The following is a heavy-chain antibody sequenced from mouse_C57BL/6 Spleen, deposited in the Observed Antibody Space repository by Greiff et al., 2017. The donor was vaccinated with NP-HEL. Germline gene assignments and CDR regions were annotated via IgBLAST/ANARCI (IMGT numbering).Heavy chain of an antibody. J-gene: IGHJ1*03. D-gene: IGHD1-1*01. Sequence: EVQRVESGGGLVKPGGSLKLSCAASGFTFSSYAMSWVRQTPEKRLEWVATISDGGSYTYYPDNVKGRFTISRDNAKNNLYLQMSHLKSEDTAMYYCARVNYYGSSYEYFDVWGTGTTVTVSS. CDR3: ARVNYYGSSYEYFDV. V-gene: IGHV5-4*01. CDR2: ISDGGSYT. CDR1: GFTFSSYA.